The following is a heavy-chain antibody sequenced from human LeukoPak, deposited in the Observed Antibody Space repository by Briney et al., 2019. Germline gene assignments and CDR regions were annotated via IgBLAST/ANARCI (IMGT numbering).Heavy chain of an antibody. V-gene: IGHV1-69*05. CDR2: IIPIFGTA. CDR1: GGTFSSYA. Sequence: GASVKVSCEASGGTFSSYAMSWVRQAPGQGLEWMGGIIPIFGTANYAQKFQGRVAITTDESTSTAYMQLSSLRSEDTAVYYFARVFPGIAAVPSWFDPWGQGTLVTVSS. CDR3: ARVFPGIAAVPSWFDP. D-gene: IGHD6-13*01. J-gene: IGHJ5*02.